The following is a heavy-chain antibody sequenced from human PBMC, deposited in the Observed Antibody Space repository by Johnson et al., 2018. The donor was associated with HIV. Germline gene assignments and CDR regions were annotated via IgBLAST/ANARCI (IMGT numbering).Heavy chain of an antibody. Sequence: VLLVESGGGLVQPGGSLRLSCAASGFTFSDYAMHWVRQVPGRGLEYVSVISSYGQRTSYAKSVKGRFTISRDNSKKTLYLQLGSLRAEDTALYYCARVLRFLEYSLDAFDIWGQGTMVTVSS. CDR2: ISSYGQRT. V-gene: IGHV3-64*01. D-gene: IGHD3-3*01. CDR3: ARVLRFLEYSLDAFDI. J-gene: IGHJ3*02. CDR1: GFTFSDYA.